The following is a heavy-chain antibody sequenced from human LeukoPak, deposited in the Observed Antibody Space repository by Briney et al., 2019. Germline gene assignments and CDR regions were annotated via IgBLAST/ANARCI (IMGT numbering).Heavy chain of an antibody. CDR1: GGSISSGDYY. Sequence: ASQTLSLTCTVSGGSISSGDYYWSWIRQPPGKGLEWIGYIYYSGSTYYNPSLKSRVTISVDTSKNQFSLKLSSVTAADTAVYYCARDRIAARHGWFDPWGQGTLVTVSS. CDR2: IYYSGST. J-gene: IGHJ5*02. CDR3: ARDRIAARHGWFDP. D-gene: IGHD6-6*01. V-gene: IGHV4-30-4*01.